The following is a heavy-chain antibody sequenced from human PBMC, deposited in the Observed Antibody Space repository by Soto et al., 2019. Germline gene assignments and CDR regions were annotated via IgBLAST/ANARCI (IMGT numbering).Heavy chain of an antibody. J-gene: IGHJ6*02. D-gene: IGHD3-3*01. CDR2: ISYDGSNK. Sequence: QVRLVESGGGVVQPGRSLRLSCAASGFTFSSYAMHWVRQAPGKRLEWVAVISYDGSNKYYADSVKGRFTISRDNSKNTLYLQMNSLRAEDTAVYYCARRSGYYYYGMDVWGQGTTVTVSS. V-gene: IGHV3-30-3*01. CDR1: GFTFSSYA. CDR3: ARRSGYYYYGMDV.